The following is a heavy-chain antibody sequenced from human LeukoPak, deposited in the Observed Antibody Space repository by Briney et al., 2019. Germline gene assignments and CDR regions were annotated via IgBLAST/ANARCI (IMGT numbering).Heavy chain of an antibody. V-gene: IGHV1-46*01. CDR1: GYTFTSYY. J-gene: IGHJ2*01. Sequence: ASVKVSXKASGYTFTSYYMHWVRQAPGQGLEWMGIINPSGGSTSYAQKFRGRVTMTRDNSTSTVYMELSSLRSEDTAVYYCARDSVVVAATHWYFDLWGRGTLVTVSS. CDR3: ARDSVVVAATHWYFDL. D-gene: IGHD2-15*01. CDR2: INPSGGST.